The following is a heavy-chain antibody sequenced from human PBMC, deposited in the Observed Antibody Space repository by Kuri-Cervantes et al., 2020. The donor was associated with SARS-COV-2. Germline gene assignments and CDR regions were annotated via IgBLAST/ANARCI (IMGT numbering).Heavy chain of an antibody. J-gene: IGHJ6*02. CDR3: ARCSGITGTDFYYYYGMDV. D-gene: IGHD1-7*01. V-gene: IGHV3-74*01. CDR1: GFTFSSYW. Sequence: GGSLRLSCAASGFTFSSYWMHWVRQAPGKGLVWVSRINSDGSSTSYADSVKGRFTISRDNAKNTLYLQMNSLGAEDTAVYYCARCSGITGTDFYYYYGMDVWGQGTTVTVSS. CDR2: INSDGSST.